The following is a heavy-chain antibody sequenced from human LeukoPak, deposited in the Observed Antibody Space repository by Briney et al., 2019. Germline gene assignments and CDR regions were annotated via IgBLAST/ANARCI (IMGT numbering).Heavy chain of an antibody. CDR1: GYTLTELS. CDR3: ATRDIDPALVVPAARNLYFDY. CDR2: FDPDDGET. V-gene: IGHV1-24*01. J-gene: IGHJ4*02. D-gene: IGHD2-2*01. Sequence: ASVKVSCKVSGYTLTELSMHWVRQAPGKGLEWMGGFDPDDGETIYAQKFQGRVTMTEDTSTDTAYMELSSLRSEDTAVYYCATRDIDPALVVPAARNLYFDYWGQGTLVTVSS.